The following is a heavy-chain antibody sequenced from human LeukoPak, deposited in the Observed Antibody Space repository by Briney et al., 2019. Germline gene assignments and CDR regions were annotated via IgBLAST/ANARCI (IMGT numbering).Heavy chain of an antibody. V-gene: IGHV4-34*01. CDR1: GGSFSGYY. D-gene: IGHD3-10*01. CDR2: INHSGST. Sequence: SETLSLTCAVYGGSFSGYYWSWIRQPPGKGLEWIGEINHSGSTNYNPSLKSRVTISVDTSKNQFSLKLSSVTAADTAVYYCARTKLYGSGNPIDYWGQGTLVTVSS. CDR3: ARTKLYGSGNPIDY. J-gene: IGHJ4*02.